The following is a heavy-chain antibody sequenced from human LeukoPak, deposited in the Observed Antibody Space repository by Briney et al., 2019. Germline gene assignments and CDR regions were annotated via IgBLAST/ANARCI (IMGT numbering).Heavy chain of an antibody. CDR1: GFTFGTSA. Sequence: PGGSLRLSCAASGFTFGTSAMSWVRQTPEKGLEWVSTITSGDGSPYYADSVKGRFTISRDNSKNTLYLQMNSLRAEDTAVYYCANGFPDYGGYGYAFDIWGQGTMVTVSS. CDR3: ANGFPDYGGYGYAFDI. V-gene: IGHV3-23*01. D-gene: IGHD4-17*01. CDR2: ITSGDGSP. J-gene: IGHJ3*02.